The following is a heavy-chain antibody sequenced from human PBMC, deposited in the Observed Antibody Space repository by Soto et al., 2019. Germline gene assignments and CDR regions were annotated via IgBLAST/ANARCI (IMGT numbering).Heavy chain of an antibody. CDR3: ARDRGSRLNNNWYANFDS. Sequence: EVQVMESGGGLVQPGGSLRLSCAASGFTFSNYWMSWVRQAPGKGLEWVANLNQDGSEKYYVDSVKGRFNISRDNAKNSLYLQRSSLRAEDTAVYYCARDRGSRLNNNWYANFDSWGQGTLVTVSS. D-gene: IGHD1-1*01. J-gene: IGHJ4*02. CDR2: LNQDGSEK. V-gene: IGHV3-7*01. CDR1: GFTFSNYW.